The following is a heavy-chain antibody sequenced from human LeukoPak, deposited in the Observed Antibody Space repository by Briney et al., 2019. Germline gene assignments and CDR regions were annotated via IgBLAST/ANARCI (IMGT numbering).Heavy chain of an antibody. Sequence: GGSLRLSRAASGFTFSSYAMSWVRQAPGKGLEWVSAISGSGGSTYYADSVKGRFTISRDNSKNTLYLQMNSLRAEDTAVYYCAKDHVSSSWMSYFDYWGQGTLVTVSS. J-gene: IGHJ4*02. CDR3: AKDHVSSSWMSYFDY. V-gene: IGHV3-23*01. CDR2: ISGSGGST. D-gene: IGHD6-13*01. CDR1: GFTFSSYA.